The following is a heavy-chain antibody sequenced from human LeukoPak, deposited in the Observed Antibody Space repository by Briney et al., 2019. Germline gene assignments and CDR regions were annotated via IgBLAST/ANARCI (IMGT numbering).Heavy chain of an antibody. CDR1: GDAFATSW. Sequence: GESLQISSKGSGDAFATSWIGWVRRLPGKGLEWMGVIYPGDSRTRYSPSFQGQVTISADRSINTAYLQWSSLKASDTAMYYCGRRKFTSPWSDPWGQGTLVTVSS. D-gene: IGHD2-2*01. CDR2: IYPGDSRT. V-gene: IGHV5-51*01. J-gene: IGHJ5*02. CDR3: GRRKFTSPWSDP.